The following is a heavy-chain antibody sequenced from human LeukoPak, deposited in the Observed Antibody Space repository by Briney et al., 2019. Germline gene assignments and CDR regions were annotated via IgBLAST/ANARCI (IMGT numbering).Heavy chain of an antibody. D-gene: IGHD6-13*01. Sequence: GGSLRLSCAASGFTFSSFEMKWVRQAPGKGLEWVSYISSSGSTIYYADSVKGRFTISRDNAKNSLYLQMNSLRAEDTAVYYCAREVRSFANYYYYYMDVWGKGTTVTVSS. J-gene: IGHJ6*03. CDR1: GFTFSSFE. V-gene: IGHV3-48*03. CDR3: AREVRSFANYYYYYMDV. CDR2: ISSSGSTI.